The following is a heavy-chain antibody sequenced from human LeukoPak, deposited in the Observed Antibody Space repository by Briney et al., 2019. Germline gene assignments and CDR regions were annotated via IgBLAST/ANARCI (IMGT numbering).Heavy chain of an antibody. J-gene: IGHJ4*02. CDR2: ISGSGGST. CDR3: ANRDLYYFDY. V-gene: IGHV3-23*01. D-gene: IGHD5-24*01. Sequence: GGSLRPSCAASGFSFSSYAMSWVRQAPGQGLEWVSGISGSGGSTYYADSVKGRFTISRDNSKNTLYLQMNSLRDEDTAVYYCANRDLYYFDYWGQGTLVTVSS. CDR1: GFSFSSYA.